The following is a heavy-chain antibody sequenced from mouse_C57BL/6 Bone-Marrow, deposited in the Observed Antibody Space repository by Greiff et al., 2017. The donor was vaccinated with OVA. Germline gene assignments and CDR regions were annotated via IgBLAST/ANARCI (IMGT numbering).Heavy chain of an antibody. D-gene: IGHD1-1*01. Sequence: VKLMESGPGLVAPSQSLSITCTVSGFSLTSYGVDWVRQSPGKGLEWLGVIWGVGSTNYNSALKSRLSISKDNSKSQVFLKMNSLQTDDTAMYYCASSSYDAMDYWGQGTSVTVSS. CDR2: IWGVGST. CDR1: GFSLTSYG. J-gene: IGHJ4*01. CDR3: ASSSYDAMDY. V-gene: IGHV2-6*01.